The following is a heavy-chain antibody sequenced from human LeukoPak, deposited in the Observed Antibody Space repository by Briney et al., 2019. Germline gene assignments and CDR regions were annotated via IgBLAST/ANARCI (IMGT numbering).Heavy chain of an antibody. D-gene: IGHD2-2*01. CDR1: GFTFSSYS. CDR2: ISSSSSYI. CDR3: ARSVVPAAMGN. Sequence: GGSLRLSCAASGFTFSSYSMNWVRQAPGKGLEWVSSISSSSSYIYYADSVKGRFTISRDNAKNSLYPQMNSLRAEDTAVYYCARSVVPAAMGNWGQGTLVTVSS. J-gene: IGHJ4*02. V-gene: IGHV3-21*01.